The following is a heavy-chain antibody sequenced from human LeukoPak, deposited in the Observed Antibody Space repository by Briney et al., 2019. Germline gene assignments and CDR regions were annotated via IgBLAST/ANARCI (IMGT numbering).Heavy chain of an antibody. D-gene: IGHD6-13*01. Sequence: GGSLRLSCAASGFTFSSYAMSWVRQAPGKGLEWVSAISGSGGSTYYADSVKGRFTISRDNSKNTLYLQMNSLRAEDTAVYYCARDLRIATAGAPDYWGQGTLVTVSS. J-gene: IGHJ4*02. V-gene: IGHV3-23*01. CDR1: GFTFSSYA. CDR3: ARDLRIATAGAPDY. CDR2: ISGSGGST.